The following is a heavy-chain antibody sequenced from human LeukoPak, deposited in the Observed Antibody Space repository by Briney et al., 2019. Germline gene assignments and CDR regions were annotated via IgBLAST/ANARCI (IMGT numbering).Heavy chain of an antibody. V-gene: IGHV4-59*12. CDR1: GASLNDYY. Sequence: SETLSLTCTVSGASLNDYYWSWIRQPPGKALEWIGFIHSSGSANSNPSLTSRVTVSIDTSKNQFSLNLRSLTAADTAVYFCASGAADGYNFGFDYWGQGTLAAVSS. CDR2: IHSSGSA. J-gene: IGHJ4*02. D-gene: IGHD5-24*01. CDR3: ASGAADGYNFGFDY.